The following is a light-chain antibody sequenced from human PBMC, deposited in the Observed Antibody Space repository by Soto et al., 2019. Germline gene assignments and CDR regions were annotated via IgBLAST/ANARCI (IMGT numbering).Light chain of an antibody. V-gene: IGLV2-14*03. CDR1: SSDVVGYNL. CDR3: SSYTTSNTRQIV. J-gene: IGLJ1*01. CDR2: DVS. Sequence: QSVLNQPASVFGSPGQSITIPRTGNSSDVVGYNLFSWYQQPPGKAPKLIIYDVSNRPSGVSYRFSGSKSGNTASLTISGLQPEDEADYYCSSYTTSNTRQIVFGTGTKVTVL.